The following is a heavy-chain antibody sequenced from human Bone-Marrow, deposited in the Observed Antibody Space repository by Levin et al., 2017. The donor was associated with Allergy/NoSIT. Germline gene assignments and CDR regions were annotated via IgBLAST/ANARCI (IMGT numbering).Heavy chain of an antibody. CDR3: AKVSLTTIAVAYLVGAFDS. D-gene: IGHD6-19*01. CDR2: ISGSGGST. CDR1: GFTFSSYA. Sequence: HAGGSLRLSCAASGFTFSSYAMSWVRQAPGKGLEWVSAISGSGGSTYYADSVKGRFTISRDNSKNTLYLQMNSLRAEDTAVYYCAKVSLTTIAVAYLVGAFDSWGQGTMVTVSS. V-gene: IGHV3-23*01. J-gene: IGHJ3*02.